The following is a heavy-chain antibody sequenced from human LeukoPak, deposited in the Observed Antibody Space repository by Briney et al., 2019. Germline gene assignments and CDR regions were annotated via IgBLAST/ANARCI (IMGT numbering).Heavy chain of an antibody. CDR2: VYSSGSA. J-gene: IGHJ5*02. Sequence: SETLSLTCTVSGGSISSGSDYWSWIRQSAGKGREWIGRVYSSGSANYNPSLKSRLTMAVDTSKNQISLKLTSVTAADTAVYYCARDSGFWTFDPWGQGALVTVSS. V-gene: IGHV4-61*02. D-gene: IGHD3/OR15-3a*01. CDR1: GGSISSGSDY. CDR3: ARDSGFWTFDP.